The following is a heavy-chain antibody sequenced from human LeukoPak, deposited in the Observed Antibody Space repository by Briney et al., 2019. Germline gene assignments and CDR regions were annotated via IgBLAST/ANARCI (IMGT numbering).Heavy chain of an antibody. CDR2: IYYSGST. Sequence: SETLSLTCTASGGSISSYYWSWIRQPPGKGLEWIGYIYYSGSTNYNPSLKSRVTISVDTSKNQFSLKLSSVTAADTAVYYCARSYYDFWSGYYPYYYYGMDVWGQGTTVTVSS. CDR3: ARSYYDFWSGYYPYYYYGMDV. J-gene: IGHJ6*02. CDR1: GGSISSYY. D-gene: IGHD3-3*01. V-gene: IGHV4-59*01.